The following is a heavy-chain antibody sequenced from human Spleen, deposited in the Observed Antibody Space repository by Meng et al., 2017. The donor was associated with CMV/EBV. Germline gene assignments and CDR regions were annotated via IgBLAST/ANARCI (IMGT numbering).Heavy chain of an antibody. CDR2: ISSSANYI. Sequence: FSAYTMHWVRQAPGKGLEWVSSISSSANYIYYADSMKGRFTISRDNAKTSLYLQMNSLGAEDPAVYSCARDRDVYQVPGVNVFNVCGQGTVVTVSS. J-gene: IGHJ3*01. CDR1: FSAYT. D-gene: IGHD2-8*01. V-gene: IGHV3-21*01. CDR3: ARDRDVYQVPGVNVFNV.